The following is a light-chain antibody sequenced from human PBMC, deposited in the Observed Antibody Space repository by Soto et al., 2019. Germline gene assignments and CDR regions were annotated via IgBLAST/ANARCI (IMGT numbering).Light chain of an antibody. CDR1: NSDIGSRNL. V-gene: IGLV2-23*01. CDR2: EGS. J-gene: IGLJ1*01. Sequence: QSVLTQPASVSGSPGQSITISCTGTNSDIGSRNLVSWYQQHPAIAPKLIIYEGSRRPSGISDRFSGSRSGNTASLTISGLRAEDEADYYCCSHTNSGSFVFGAGTKVTVL. CDR3: CSHTNSGSFV.